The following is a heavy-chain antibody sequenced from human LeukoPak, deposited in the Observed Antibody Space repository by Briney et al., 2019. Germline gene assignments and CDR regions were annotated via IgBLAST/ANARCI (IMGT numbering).Heavy chain of an antibody. Sequence: PGGSLRLSCAASGFTFSDYYMSWIRQAPGQGLEWVSYISSSGSTIYYAESVRGRFTISGDNAKNSLYLQMNSLRAEDTAVYYCARGQGRDYYDSSGYATKSAFDCWGQGTLVTVSS. CDR3: ARGQGRDYYDSSGYATKSAFDC. CDR1: GFTFSDYY. D-gene: IGHD3-22*01. V-gene: IGHV3-11*01. CDR2: ISSSGSTI. J-gene: IGHJ4*02.